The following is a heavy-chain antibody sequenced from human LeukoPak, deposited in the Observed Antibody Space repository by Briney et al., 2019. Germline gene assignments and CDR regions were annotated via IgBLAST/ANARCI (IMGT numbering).Heavy chain of an antibody. CDR2: IYYSGST. D-gene: IGHD4-17*01. Sequence: RASETLSLTCTVSGGSISSYYWSWIRQPPGKGLEWIGYIYYSGSTNYNPSLKSRVTISVDTSKNQFSLKLSSVTAADTAVYYCARSDYGDYAWFDPWGQGTLVTVSS. CDR3: ARSDYGDYAWFDP. CDR1: GGSISSYY. J-gene: IGHJ5*02. V-gene: IGHV4-59*01.